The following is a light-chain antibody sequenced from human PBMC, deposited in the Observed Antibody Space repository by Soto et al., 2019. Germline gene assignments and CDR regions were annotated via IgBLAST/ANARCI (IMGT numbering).Light chain of an antibody. Sequence: DIQMTQSPSTLSGSVGDRVTITCRASQTISSWLAWYQQKQGKAPKLLIYKASTIKSGVPSRFSGSGSGTEFTLTINSLQHDDFSTYYCQHYNSYSEAFGQGTRWIS. CDR3: QHYNSYSEA. CDR2: KAS. CDR1: QTISSW. V-gene: IGKV1-5*03. J-gene: IGKJ1*01.